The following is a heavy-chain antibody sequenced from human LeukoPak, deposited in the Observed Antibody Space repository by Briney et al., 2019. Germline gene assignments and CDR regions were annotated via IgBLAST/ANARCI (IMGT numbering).Heavy chain of an antibody. CDR2: ITYDDFYK. CDR3: ARVFRVGAFDY. J-gene: IGHJ4*02. Sequence: GGSLRLSCTASGFTLSDYYMDWVRQAPGKGLEWVALITYDDFYKYYGDSVKGRFTISRDNAKNSLYLQMNSLRAEDTAVYYCARVFRVGAFDYWGQGTLVTVSS. CDR1: GFTLSDYY. V-gene: IGHV3-30*03. D-gene: IGHD1-26*01.